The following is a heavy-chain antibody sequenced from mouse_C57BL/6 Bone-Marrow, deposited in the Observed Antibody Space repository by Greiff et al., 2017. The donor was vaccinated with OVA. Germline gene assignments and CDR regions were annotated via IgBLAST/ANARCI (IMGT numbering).Heavy chain of an antibody. Sequence: VQLQQSGPGLVAPSQSLSITCTVSGFSLTSYAISWVRQPPGKGLEWLGVIWTGGGTNYNSALKSRLSISKDNSKSQVFLKMNRLQTDDTARYYCARGPYYYGSRPYYFDYWGQGTTLTVSS. CDR2: IWTGGGT. J-gene: IGHJ2*01. D-gene: IGHD1-1*01. CDR1: GFSLTSYA. CDR3: ARGPYYYGSRPYYFDY. V-gene: IGHV2-9-1*01.